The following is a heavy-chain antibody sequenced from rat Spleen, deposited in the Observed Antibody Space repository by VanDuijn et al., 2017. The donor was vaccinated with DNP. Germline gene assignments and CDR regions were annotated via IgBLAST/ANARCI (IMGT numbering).Heavy chain of an antibody. CDR1: GFTFSKYW. CDR3: SRVRGYWVAY. V-gene: IGHV5-31*01. CDR2: ITETGGTT. D-gene: IGHD1-11*01. Sequence: EVQLVESGGGLVQPGRSLKLSCVASGFTFSKYWMTWIRQAPGKGLEWVASITETGGTTYYPDSVKGRFTISRDNAKGTLFLQMNSLRSEDTATYYCSRVRGYWVAYWGQGTLVTVSS. J-gene: IGHJ3*01.